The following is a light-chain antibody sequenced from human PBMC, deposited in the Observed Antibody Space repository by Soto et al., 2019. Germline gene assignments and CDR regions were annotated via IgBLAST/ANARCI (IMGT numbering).Light chain of an antibody. Sequence: IVMTQSPATLSVSPGERATLSCRASQSVSRYLAWYQQRPGQAPRLFIYGASTRATGVPASFSGSGSGTEFTLTISSLQSEDFAVYYCQQYNDWPSITFGQGTRLEIK. J-gene: IGKJ5*01. V-gene: IGKV3-15*01. CDR2: GAS. CDR3: QQYNDWPSIT. CDR1: QSVSRY.